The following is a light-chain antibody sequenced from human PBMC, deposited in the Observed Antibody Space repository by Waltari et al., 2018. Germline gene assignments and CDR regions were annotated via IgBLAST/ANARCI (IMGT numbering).Light chain of an antibody. CDR3: QHYASSLYT. J-gene: IGKJ2*01. CDR2: ATS. V-gene: IGKV3-20*01. Sequence: EILLTQFPGPLSLSPGERATLSCRASQTVLNSYLAWYQQKPGQAPRLLLYATSTRAPGIPDRFSGSESGADFILTISRLEPEDFAVYFCQHYASSLYTFGQGTKLEIK. CDR1: QTVLNSY.